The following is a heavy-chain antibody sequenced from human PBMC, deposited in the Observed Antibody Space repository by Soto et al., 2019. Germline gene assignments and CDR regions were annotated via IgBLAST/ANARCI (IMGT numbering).Heavy chain of an antibody. CDR3: ATANTPYAFDM. Sequence: VQLVESGGGLVQPGESLRLSCAASGLTFSMSWMTWFRQAPGEGLEWVSNINPAGNVQQYADSVKERFTISRDKAKNSLFLQMSGLRGEYTAVYYCATANTPYAFDMWVQGTMVTVSS. CDR1: GLTFSMSW. J-gene: IGHJ3*02. CDR2: INPAGNVQ. V-gene: IGHV3-7*01.